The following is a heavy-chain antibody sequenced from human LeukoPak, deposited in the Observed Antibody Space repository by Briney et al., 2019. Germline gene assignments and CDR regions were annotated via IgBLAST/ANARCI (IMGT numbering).Heavy chain of an antibody. CDR2: IYYSGST. CDR1: GGSISSGDYY. Sequence: PSETLSLTCTVSGGSISSGDYYWSWIRQPPGKGLEWIGYIYYSGSTYYNPSLKSRVTISVDTSKNQFSLKLSSVTAADTAAYYCARDLGYCSSTSCSPGAFDIWGQGTMVTVSS. V-gene: IGHV4-30-4*01. J-gene: IGHJ3*02. D-gene: IGHD2-2*01. CDR3: ARDLGYCSSTSCSPGAFDI.